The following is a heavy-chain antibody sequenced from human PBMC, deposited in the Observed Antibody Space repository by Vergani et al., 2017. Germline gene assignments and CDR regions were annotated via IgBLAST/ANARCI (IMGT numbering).Heavy chain of an antibody. D-gene: IGHD6-13*01. CDR1: GFTFSSYG. CDR2: ISYDGSNK. Sequence: VQLVESGGGLVQPGRSLRLSCAASGFTFSSYGMHWVRQAPGKGLEWVAVISYDGSNKYYADSVKGRFTISRDNSKNTLYLQMNSLRAEDTAVYYCANLIAAAGTFDYWGQGTLVTVSS. CDR3: ANLIAAAGTFDY. J-gene: IGHJ4*02. V-gene: IGHV3-30*18.